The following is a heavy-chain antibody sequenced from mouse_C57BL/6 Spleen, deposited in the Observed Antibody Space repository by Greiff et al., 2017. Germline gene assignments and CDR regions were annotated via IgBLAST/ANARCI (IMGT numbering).Heavy chain of an antibody. CDR2: FYPGDGDT. V-gene: IGHV1-80*01. CDR1: GYAFSSYW. D-gene: IGHD3-2*02. Sequence: QVQLQQSGAELVKPGASVKISCKASGYAFSSYWMNWVKQRPGKSLEWIGQFYPGDGDTNYNGKFKGKATLTADKSSSTAYMQLSSLTSEDSAVYFCAIHSSGYGDYWGQGTTLTGSS. J-gene: IGHJ2*01. CDR3: AIHSSGYGDY.